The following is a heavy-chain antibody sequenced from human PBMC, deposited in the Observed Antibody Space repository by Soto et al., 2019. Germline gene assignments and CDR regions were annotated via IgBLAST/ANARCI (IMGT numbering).Heavy chain of an antibody. J-gene: IGHJ4*02. V-gene: IGHV4-61*01. CDR2: IYYSGST. Sequence: SETLSLTCTVSGGSVSSGSYYWSWIRQPPGKGLEWIGYIYYSGSTNYNPSLKSRVTISVDTSKNQFSLKLSSVTAAETAVYYCEREYGGNCFDYCGQRSLVPVSS. CDR1: GGSVSSGSYY. D-gene: IGHD2-15*01. CDR3: EREYGGNCFDY.